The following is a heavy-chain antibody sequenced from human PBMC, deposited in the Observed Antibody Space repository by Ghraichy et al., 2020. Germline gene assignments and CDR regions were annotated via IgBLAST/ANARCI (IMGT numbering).Heavy chain of an antibody. CDR2: IYYSGST. V-gene: IGHV4-59*08. D-gene: IGHD3-3*01. CDR1: GGSISSYY. CDR3: ARHASEGYYYYGMDV. J-gene: IGHJ6*02. Sequence: SETLSLTCTVSGGSISSYYWSWIRQPPGKGLEWIGYIYYSGSTNYNPSLKSRVTISVDTSKNQFSLKLSSVTAADTAVYYCARHASEGYYYYGMDVWGQGTTVTVSS.